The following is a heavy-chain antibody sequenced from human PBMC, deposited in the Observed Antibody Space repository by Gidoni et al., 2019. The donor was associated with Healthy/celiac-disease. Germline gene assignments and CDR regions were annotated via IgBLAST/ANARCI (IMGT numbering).Heavy chain of an antibody. CDR1: GYPFPGYY. J-gene: IGHJ6*02. CDR3: ATNRPPGYYYGMDV. CDR2: INPNSGGT. V-gene: IGHV1-2*04. Sequence: QVQLVQSGAEVKKPGASVKVSAKASGYPFPGYYMHWVRQAPGQGLEWMGWINPNSGGTNYAQKFQGWVTRTRDTSISTAYMELSRLRSDDTAVYYCATNRPPGYYYGMDVWGQGTTVTVSS. D-gene: IGHD2-8*01.